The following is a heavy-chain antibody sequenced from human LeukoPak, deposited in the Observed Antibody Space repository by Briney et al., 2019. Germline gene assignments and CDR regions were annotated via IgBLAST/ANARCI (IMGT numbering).Heavy chain of an antibody. D-gene: IGHD5-18*01. V-gene: IGHV3-20*04. J-gene: IGHJ4*02. CDR1: GFTFDDYG. Sequence: GGSLRLSCAASGFTFDDYGMSWVRQAPGKGLEWVSGINWNGGSTGYADSVKGRFTISRDNAKNSLYLQMNSLRAEDTALYYCARGNSYDGPYHFDYWGQGTLVTVSS. CDR2: INWNGGST. CDR3: ARGNSYDGPYHFDY.